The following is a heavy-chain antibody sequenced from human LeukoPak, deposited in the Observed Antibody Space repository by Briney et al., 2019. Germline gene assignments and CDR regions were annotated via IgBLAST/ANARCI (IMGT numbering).Heavy chain of an antibody. CDR2: IKQDGSEK. V-gene: IGHV3-7*01. J-gene: IGHJ6*02. CDR3: ARDNGSGYYYYGMDV. D-gene: IGHD2-15*01. CDR1: GFTFSSYW. Sequence: GGSLRLSCAASGFTFSSYWMSWVRQAPGKGLEWVANIKQDGSEKYYVDSVKGRFTISRDNAKNSLYLQMNSLRAEDTAVYYCARDNGSGYYYYGMDVWGQGTTVTVSS.